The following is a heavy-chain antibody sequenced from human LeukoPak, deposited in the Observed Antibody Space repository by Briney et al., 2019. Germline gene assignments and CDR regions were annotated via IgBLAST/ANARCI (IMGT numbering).Heavy chain of an antibody. V-gene: IGHV4-59*01. D-gene: IGHD6-13*01. CDR2: IYYSGST. J-gene: IGHJ4*02. CDR3: ARRRKGGSRSWYPFDY. Sequence: PSETLSLTCTVSGGSISSYYWSWIRQPPGKGLEWIGYIYYSGSTNYNPSLKSRVTISVDTSKNQFSLKLSSVTAADTAVYYCARRRKGGSRSWYPFDYWGQGTLVTVSS. CDR1: GGSISSYY.